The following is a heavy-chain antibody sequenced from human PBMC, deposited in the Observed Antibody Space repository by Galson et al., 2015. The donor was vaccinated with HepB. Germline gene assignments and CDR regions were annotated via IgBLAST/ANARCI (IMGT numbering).Heavy chain of an antibody. J-gene: IGHJ3*02. V-gene: IGHV3-7*01. CDR2: IKQDGNEQ. D-gene: IGHD3-22*01. CDR1: GFSVSSKF. CDR3: ARENYYDGSGSDAFDM. Sequence: SLRLSCAASGFSVSSKFMSWVRQAPGKGLEWVADIKQDGNEQHYVDSVEGRFTISRDNARNSLFLQMDSLRAEDTAVYYCARENYYDGSGSDAFDMWGQGTMVTVSA.